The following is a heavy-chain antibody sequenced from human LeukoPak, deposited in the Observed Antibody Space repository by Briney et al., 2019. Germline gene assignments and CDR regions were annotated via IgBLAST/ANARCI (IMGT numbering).Heavy chain of an antibody. CDR2: IYYTGNT. J-gene: IGHJ4*02. Sequence: SETLSLTCTVSGGSIASSSNYWVWLRQPPGKGLEWIGNIYYTGNTYYNPSLKSRVTISVDTSKNQFSLNLASVTAADTAVYYCARVGVFGYCTRDSCHSPLDYWGQGTLVTVSS. CDR1: GGSIASSSNY. D-gene: IGHD2-15*01. V-gene: IGHV4-39*07. CDR3: ARVGVFGYCTRDSCHSPLDY.